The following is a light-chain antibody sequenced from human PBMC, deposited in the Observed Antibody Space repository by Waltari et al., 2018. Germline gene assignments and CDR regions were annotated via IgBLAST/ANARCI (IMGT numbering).Light chain of an antibody. Sequence: QSVLTQPPSASGTPGQRITISCSGSSSNIGSNYVYWYQQFPGTAPKLLIYRNNPGPYGAPDRFSGSKAGTSASLAISGLRSEDEADYYCSAWDDSLSGQWVFGGGTKLTVL. J-gene: IGLJ3*02. V-gene: IGLV1-47*01. CDR3: SAWDDSLSGQWV. CDR2: RNN. CDR1: SSNIGSNY.